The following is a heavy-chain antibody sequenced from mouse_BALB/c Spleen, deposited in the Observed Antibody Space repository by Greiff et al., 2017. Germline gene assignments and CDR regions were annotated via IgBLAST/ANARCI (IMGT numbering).Heavy chain of an antibody. CDR1: GFTFSSYA. J-gene: IGHJ4*01. CDR3: EREGYYGSSYAMDY. CDR2: ISSGGST. Sequence: EVKLVESGGGLVKPGGSLKLSCAASGFTFSSYAMSWVRQTPEKRLEWVASISSGGSTYYPDSVKGRFTISRDNASNILYLQMSSLRYEDTAMYYCEREGYYGSSYAMDYWGQGTSVTVSS. D-gene: IGHD1-1*01. V-gene: IGHV5-6-5*01.